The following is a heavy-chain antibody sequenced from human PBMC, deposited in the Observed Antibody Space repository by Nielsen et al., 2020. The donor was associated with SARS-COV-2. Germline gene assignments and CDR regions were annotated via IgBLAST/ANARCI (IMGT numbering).Heavy chain of an antibody. D-gene: IGHD3-9*01. CDR2: MNPNSGNT. J-gene: IGHJ4*02. Sequence: ASVKVSCKASGYTFTSYDINWVRQATGQGLEWMGWMNPNSGNTGYAQKFRGRVTMTTDTSTSTAYMELRGLRSDDTAVYYCARGRYYDTLSDFDYWGQGTLVTVSS. CDR1: GYTFTSYD. CDR3: ARGRYYDTLSDFDY. V-gene: IGHV1-8*01.